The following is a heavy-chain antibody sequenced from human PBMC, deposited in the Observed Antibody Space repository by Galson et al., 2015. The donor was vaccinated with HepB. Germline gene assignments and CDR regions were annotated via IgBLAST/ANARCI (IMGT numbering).Heavy chain of an antibody. D-gene: IGHD3-22*01. CDR1: GYTFTSYY. J-gene: IGHJ4*02. CDR3: ARGGGYYYDSSGYYLLGSYDY. CDR2: IIPIFDTA. Sequence: SVKVSCKASGYTFTSYYMHWVRQAPGQGLEWMGGIIPIFDTANYAQKFQGRVTITADESTSTAYMELSSLRSEDTAVYYCARGGGYYYDSSGYYLLGSYDYWGQGTLVTVSS. V-gene: IGHV1-69*13.